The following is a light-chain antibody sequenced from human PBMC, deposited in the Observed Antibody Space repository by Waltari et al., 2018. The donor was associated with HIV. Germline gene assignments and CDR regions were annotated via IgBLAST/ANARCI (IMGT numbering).Light chain of an antibody. Sequence: EIVLTQSPATLSLSPGERAILSCRASQSIRNYLAWYQQRPGQAPRLLVYDTSNRATGVPARFSGSGSETDFSLTIASLESEDFAIYYCHQRSTWPFTFGPGTKVDI. V-gene: IGKV3-11*01. J-gene: IGKJ3*01. CDR2: DTS. CDR1: QSIRNY. CDR3: HQRSTWPFT.